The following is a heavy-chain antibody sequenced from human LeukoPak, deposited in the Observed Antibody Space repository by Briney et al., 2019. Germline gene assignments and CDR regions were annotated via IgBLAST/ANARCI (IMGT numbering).Heavy chain of an antibody. Sequence: GGSLRLSCAASGFTFSSYAMSWVRQAPGKGLEWVSAISGSGGSTYYADSVEGRFTISRDNSKNTLYLQMNSLRAEDTAVYYCAKVGSGWYRGYFDYWGQGTLVTVSS. CDR3: AKVGSGWYRGYFDY. D-gene: IGHD6-19*01. V-gene: IGHV3-23*01. CDR2: ISGSGGST. CDR1: GFTFSSYA. J-gene: IGHJ4*02.